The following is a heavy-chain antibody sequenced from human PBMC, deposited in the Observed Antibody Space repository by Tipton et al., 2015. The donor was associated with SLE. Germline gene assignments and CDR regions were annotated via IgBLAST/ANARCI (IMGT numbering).Heavy chain of an antibody. Sequence: QLVQSGAEVKEPGASVKVSCKSSGYTFTSFGISWARQAPGQGLEWQGWISACNVNTHFAQKFQGRVTLTAYTSPSTAYMELRGLSSDDAGVYYCSRDACSGRSCHYVDYWGQITLVTASS. D-gene: IGHD2-15*01. CDR3: SRDACSGRSCHYVDY. J-gene: IGHJ4*02. CDR1: GYTFTSFG. V-gene: IGHV1-18*01. CDR2: ISACNVNT.